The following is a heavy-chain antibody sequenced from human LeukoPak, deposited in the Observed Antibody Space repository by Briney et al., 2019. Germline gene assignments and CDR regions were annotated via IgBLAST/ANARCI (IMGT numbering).Heavy chain of an antibody. CDR3: AKGYCGSTTCYTGFDY. D-gene: IGHD2-2*02. Sequence: PGGSLRLSCAASGFTFSSYAMHWVRQAPGKGLEWVAVISYDGSNKYYADSVKGRFTISRDNSKNTLYLQMNSLRAEDTALYYCAKGYCGSTTCYTGFDYWGQGTLVTVSS. J-gene: IGHJ4*02. V-gene: IGHV3-30-3*01. CDR1: GFTFSSYA. CDR2: ISYDGSNK.